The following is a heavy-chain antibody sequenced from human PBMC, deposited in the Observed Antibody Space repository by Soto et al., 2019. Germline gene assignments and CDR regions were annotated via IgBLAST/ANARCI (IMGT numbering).Heavy chain of an antibody. Sequence: EVQLLESGGGLVQPGGSLRLSCAASGFPFSSYAMSWVRHAPDKGLEWVSAIGFTGDSTFYADSVKGRFTISRDNSKNTLYLQMNSLRAEDTAVYFCARRFSSSSFYFDYWGQGTLVTVPS. V-gene: IGHV3-23*01. J-gene: IGHJ4*02. CDR1: GFPFSSYA. CDR2: IGFTGDST. CDR3: ARRFSSSSFYFDY. D-gene: IGHD6-6*01.